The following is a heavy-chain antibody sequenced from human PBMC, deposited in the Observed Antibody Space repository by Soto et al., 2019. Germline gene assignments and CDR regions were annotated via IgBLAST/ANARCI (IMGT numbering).Heavy chain of an antibody. CDR2: IYYSGST. CDR3: ARYSYYYDSSGYRPLDY. J-gene: IGHJ4*02. CDR1: GGSISSGDYY. Sequence: SETLSLTCTVSGGSISSGDYYWSWIRQPPGKGLEWIGYIYYSGSTYYNPSLKSRVTISVDTSKNQFSLKLSSVTAADTAVYNCARYSYYYDSSGYRPLDYWGQGTLVTVSS. V-gene: IGHV4-30-4*01. D-gene: IGHD3-22*01.